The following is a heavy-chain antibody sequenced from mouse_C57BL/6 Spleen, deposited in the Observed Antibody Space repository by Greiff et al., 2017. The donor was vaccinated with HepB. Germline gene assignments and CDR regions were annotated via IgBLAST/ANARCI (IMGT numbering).Heavy chain of an antibody. Sequence: DVQLVESGGGLVKPGGSLKLSCAASGFTFSSYAMSWVRQTPEKRLEWVATISDGGSYTYYPDNVKGRFTISRDNAKNNLYLQMSHLKSEDTAMYYCARLPFYGYDGAWFAYWGQGTLVTVSA. CDR2: ISDGGSYT. CDR3: ARLPFYGYDGAWFAY. V-gene: IGHV5-4*01. CDR1: GFTFSSYA. D-gene: IGHD2-2*01. J-gene: IGHJ3*01.